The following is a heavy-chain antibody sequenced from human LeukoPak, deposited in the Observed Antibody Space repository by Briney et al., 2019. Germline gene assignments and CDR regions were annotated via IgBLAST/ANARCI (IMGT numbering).Heavy chain of an antibody. Sequence: GGSLRLSCAASGFTFSSYSMNWVRQAPGKGLEWVSYISSSGSTIYYADSVKGRFTISRDNAKNSLYLQMNSLRAEDTAVYYCARDSSGSYPDYWGQGTLVTVSS. J-gene: IGHJ4*02. V-gene: IGHV3-48*04. CDR2: ISSSGSTI. D-gene: IGHD1-26*01. CDR1: GFTFSSYS. CDR3: ARDSSGSYPDY.